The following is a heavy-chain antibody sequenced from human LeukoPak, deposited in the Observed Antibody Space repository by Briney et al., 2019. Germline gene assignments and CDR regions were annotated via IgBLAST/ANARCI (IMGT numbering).Heavy chain of an antibody. Sequence: SETLSLTCAVYGGSFSGYYWSWIRQPPGKGLEWIGEINHSGSTNYNPSLKSRVTISVDTSKNQFSLKLSSVTAADTAVYYCERGKIQLWRSPDPFDIWGQGTMVTDSS. D-gene: IGHD5-18*01. CDR2: INHSGST. J-gene: IGHJ3*02. V-gene: IGHV4-34*01. CDR3: ERGKIQLWRSPDPFDI. CDR1: GGSFSGYY.